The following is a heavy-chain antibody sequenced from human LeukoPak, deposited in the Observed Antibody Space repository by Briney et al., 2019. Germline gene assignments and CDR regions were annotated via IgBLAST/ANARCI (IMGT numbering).Heavy chain of an antibody. Sequence: SETLSLTCTVSGGSIGSSYWSWNRQPAGKGLERIGRFFTGGSTYYNPSLESRVTMSVDTSKNQFSLNLSSVTAADTAVYFCARGSGVAVGMDVWGQGTTVIVSS. J-gene: IGHJ6*02. V-gene: IGHV4-4*07. CDR2: FFTGGST. CDR3: ARGSGVAVGMDV. CDR1: GGSIGSSY. D-gene: IGHD6-19*01.